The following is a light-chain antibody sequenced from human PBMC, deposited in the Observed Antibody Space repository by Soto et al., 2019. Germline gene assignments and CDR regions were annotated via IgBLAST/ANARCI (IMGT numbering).Light chain of an antibody. CDR3: ATWDGSLPGEV. CDR2: DNN. J-gene: IGLJ2*01. Sequence: QSVLTQSPSVSAAPGQKVTISCSGSSSNIGNNYVSWYQQLPGTAPKLLIYDNNKRPSGIPDRFSGSKSGTSGTLDITGLQTGDEADYYCATWDGSLPGEVFGGGTKVIVL. V-gene: IGLV1-51*01. CDR1: SSNIGNNY.